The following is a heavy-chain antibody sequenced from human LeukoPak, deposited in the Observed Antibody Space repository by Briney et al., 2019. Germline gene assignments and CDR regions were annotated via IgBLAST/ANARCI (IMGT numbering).Heavy chain of an antibody. CDR3: ARDQSSGWLDY. Sequence: SETLSLTCTVSGGSISSYYWSWIRQPPGKGLEWVGYIYYSGSTNYNPSLKSRVTISVDTSKNQFSLKLSSVTAADTAVYYCARDQSSGWLDYWGQGTLVTVSS. CDR1: GGSISSYY. D-gene: IGHD6-19*01. J-gene: IGHJ4*02. CDR2: IYYSGST. V-gene: IGHV4-59*01.